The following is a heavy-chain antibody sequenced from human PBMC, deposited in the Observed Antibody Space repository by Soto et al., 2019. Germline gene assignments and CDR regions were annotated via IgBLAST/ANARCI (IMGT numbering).Heavy chain of an antibody. CDR2: IYYSGST. CDR1: GGSVSSGSYY. J-gene: IGHJ5*02. Sequence: QVQLQESGPGLVKPSETLSLTCTVSGGSVSSGSYYWSWLRQPPGKGLEWIGYIYYSGSTNYNPSLKSRVTISVATSKNQFSLKLSSVTAADTAVYYCARDVPGTAVHHWGQGTLVTISS. CDR3: ARDVPGTAVHH. V-gene: IGHV4-61*01. D-gene: IGHD3-10*01.